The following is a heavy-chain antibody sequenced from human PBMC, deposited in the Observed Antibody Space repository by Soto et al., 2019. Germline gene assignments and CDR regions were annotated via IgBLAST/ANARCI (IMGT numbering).Heavy chain of an antibody. CDR3: AAAAGIYYFDY. D-gene: IGHD6-13*01. V-gene: IGHV3-30-3*01. J-gene: IGHJ4*02. CDR1: GFTFSSYA. Sequence: GRSLRLSCAASGFTFSSYAMHWVRQAPGKGLEWVAVISYDGSNKYYADSVKGRFTISRDNSKNTLYLQMNSLRAEDTAVYYYAAAAGIYYFDYWGQGTLVTVSS. CDR2: ISYDGSNK.